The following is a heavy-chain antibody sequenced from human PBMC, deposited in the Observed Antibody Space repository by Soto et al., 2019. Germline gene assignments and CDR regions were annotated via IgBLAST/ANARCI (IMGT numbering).Heavy chain of an antibody. Sequence: RGSLRLSCAASGFTFSSYGMHWVRQAPGKGLEWVAVIWYDGSNKYYADSVKGRFTISRDNSKNTLYLQMNSLRAEDTAVYYCARRLAAAGTIDYWGQGTLVTVSS. J-gene: IGHJ4*02. D-gene: IGHD6-13*01. V-gene: IGHV3-33*01. CDR3: ARRLAAAGTIDY. CDR2: IWYDGSNK. CDR1: GFTFSSYG.